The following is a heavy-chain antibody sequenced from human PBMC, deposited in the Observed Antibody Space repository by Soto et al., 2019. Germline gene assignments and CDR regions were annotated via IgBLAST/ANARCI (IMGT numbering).Heavy chain of an antibody. CDR1: GGSISSGGYY. V-gene: IGHV4-31*03. D-gene: IGHD5-18*01. J-gene: IGHJ6*02. Sequence: TCTVSGGSISSGGYYWSWIRQHPGKGLEWIGYIYYSGSTYYNPSLKSRVTISVDTSKNQFSLKLSSVTAADTAAYYCARDLQYSRLLYVMAVWGQGTTVTGS. CDR2: IYYSGST. CDR3: ARDLQYSRLLYVMAV.